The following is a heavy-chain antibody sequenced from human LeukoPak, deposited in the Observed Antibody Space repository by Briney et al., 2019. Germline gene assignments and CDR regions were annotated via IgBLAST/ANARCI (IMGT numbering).Heavy chain of an antibody. J-gene: IGHJ4*01. Sequence: GGSLRLSCTDSGFTFSSYALAWVRQAPGKGLEWVAAVTSRGVGTHYADSVKGRFTISRDNSKNTIYLQMNSLRAEDTAIYYFGSDPNGDYVGALGYWGRGTLVTVSS. CDR2: VTSRGVGT. V-gene: IGHV3-23*01. CDR1: GFTFSSYA. CDR3: GSDPNGDYVGALGY. D-gene: IGHD4-17*01.